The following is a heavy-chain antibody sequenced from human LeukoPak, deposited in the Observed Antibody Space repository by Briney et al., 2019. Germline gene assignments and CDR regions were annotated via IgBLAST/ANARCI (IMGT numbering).Heavy chain of an antibody. CDR3: AKDSHVDTVMVTMDY. Sequence: PGRSLRLSCAASGFTFDDYAMHWVRQAPGKGLEWVSGISWNSGSIGYADSVKGRFTISRDNAKNSLYLQMNSLRAEDTALYYCAKDSHVDTVMVTMDYWGQGTLVTVSS. J-gene: IGHJ4*02. D-gene: IGHD5-18*01. CDR2: ISWNSGSI. V-gene: IGHV3-9*01. CDR1: GFTFDDYA.